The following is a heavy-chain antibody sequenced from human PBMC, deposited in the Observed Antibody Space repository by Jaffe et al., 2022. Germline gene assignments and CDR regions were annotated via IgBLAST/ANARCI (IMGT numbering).Heavy chain of an antibody. CDR3: ARRSFGGGDCCLYYFDY. CDR2: IYYSGST. CDR1: GGSISSYY. Sequence: QVQLQESGPGLVKPSETLSLTCTVSGGSISSYYWSWIRQPPGKGLEWIGYIYYSGSTNYNPSLKSRVTISVDTSKNQFSLKLSSVTAADTAVYYCARRSFGGGDCCLYYFDYWGQGTLVTVSS. V-gene: IGHV4-59*01. J-gene: IGHJ4*02. D-gene: IGHD2-21*02.